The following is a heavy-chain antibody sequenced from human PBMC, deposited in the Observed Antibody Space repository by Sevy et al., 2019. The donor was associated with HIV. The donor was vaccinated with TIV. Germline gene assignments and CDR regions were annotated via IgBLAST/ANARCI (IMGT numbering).Heavy chain of an antibody. CDR2: IKQDGSDK. CDR3: ASPGTKGFDP. CDR1: GCTFSSYW. J-gene: IGHJ5*02. D-gene: IGHD2-8*01. V-gene: IGHV3-7*03. Sequence: GGSLRLSCAASGCTFSSYWMSWVRQAPGKGLEWVANIKQDGSDKYYVDSVKGRFTISRDNAKNSLYLQMNSLRVEDKAVYYCASPGTKGFDPWGQGTLVTVSS.